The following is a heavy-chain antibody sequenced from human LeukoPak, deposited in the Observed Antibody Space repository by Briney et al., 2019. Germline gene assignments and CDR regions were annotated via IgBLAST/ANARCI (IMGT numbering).Heavy chain of an antibody. CDR3: ARADSSWYRTYYFDY. V-gene: IGHV4-4*02. Sequence: SGTLSLTCAVSGGSISSSNWWSWVRQPPGKWLEWIGEIYHSGSTNYNPSLKSRVTISVDKSKNQFSLKLSSVTAADTAVYYCARADSSWYRTYYFDYWGQGTLVTVSS. D-gene: IGHD6-13*01. CDR2: IYHSGST. J-gene: IGHJ4*02. CDR1: GGSISSSNW.